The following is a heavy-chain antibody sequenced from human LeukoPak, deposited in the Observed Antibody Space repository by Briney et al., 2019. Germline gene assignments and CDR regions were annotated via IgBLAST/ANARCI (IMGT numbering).Heavy chain of an antibody. CDR2: IYTSGST. CDR1: GGSISSYY. D-gene: IGHD6-19*01. J-gene: IGHJ5*02. CDR3: ARDRGSVAGTVRSWFDP. Sequence: SETLSLTCTVSGGSISSYYWSWIRQPAGKGLEWIGRIYTSGSTNYNPSLKSRVTMSVDTSKNQFSLKLSSVTAADTAVYYCARDRGSVAGTVRSWFDPWGQGTLVTVSS. V-gene: IGHV4-4*07.